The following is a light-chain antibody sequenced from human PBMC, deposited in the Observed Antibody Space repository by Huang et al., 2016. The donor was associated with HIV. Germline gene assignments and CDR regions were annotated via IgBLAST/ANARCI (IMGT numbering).Light chain of an antibody. CDR1: RGISNS. V-gene: IGKV1-NL1*01. CDR3: QQYYNTTLS. Sequence: DIQMTQSPSSLSASVGDRVTITCRASRGISNSLAWYQQQPGEAPKLLLYAASRLQGGVPSRFSGSGSRTDYTLTISSLQPEDSATYYCQQYYNTTLSFGGGTKVEIK. CDR2: AAS. J-gene: IGKJ4*01.